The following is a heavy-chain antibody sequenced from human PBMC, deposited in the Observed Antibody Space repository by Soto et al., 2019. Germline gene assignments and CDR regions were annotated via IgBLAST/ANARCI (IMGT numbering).Heavy chain of an antibody. CDR3: ARVIRYGYNYADGMDV. V-gene: IGHV4-59*01. Sequence: SETLSLTCTVSGGSISSYYWSWIRQPPGKGLEWIGYIYSSGSTNYNPSLKSRVTISVDTSKNQFSLKLSSVTAADTAVYYCARVIRYGYNYADGMDVWGQGTTVTVSS. D-gene: IGHD5-12*01. CDR2: IYSSGST. CDR1: GGSISSYY. J-gene: IGHJ6*02.